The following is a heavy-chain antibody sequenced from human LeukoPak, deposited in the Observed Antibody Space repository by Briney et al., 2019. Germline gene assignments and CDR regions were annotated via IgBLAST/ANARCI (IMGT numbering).Heavy chain of an antibody. J-gene: IGHJ5*02. Sequence: GASVTVSCKASGYTFTGYYKHWVRQAPGQGLEWMGWINPNSGGTNYAQKFQGRVTMTRDTSISTAYMELSRLRSDDTAVYYCARESGRGVWFDPWGQGTLVTVSS. CDR2: INPNSGGT. CDR3: ARESGRGVWFDP. CDR1: GYTFTGYY. D-gene: IGHD6-25*01. V-gene: IGHV1-2*02.